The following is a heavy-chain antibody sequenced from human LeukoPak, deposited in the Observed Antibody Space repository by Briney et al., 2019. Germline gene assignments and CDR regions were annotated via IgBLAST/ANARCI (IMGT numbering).Heavy chain of an antibody. Sequence: PGGSLRLFCAASGFIFSTYSMNWVRQAPGKGLEWVSSISSSTSYIYYADSVKGRFTISRGNAKNSLYLQMNSLRPEDTAVYYCARENSGSYYQFDCWGQGTLVTVSS. CDR3: ARENSGSYYQFDC. CDR2: ISSSTSYI. J-gene: IGHJ4*02. CDR1: GFIFSTYS. V-gene: IGHV3-21*01. D-gene: IGHD1-26*01.